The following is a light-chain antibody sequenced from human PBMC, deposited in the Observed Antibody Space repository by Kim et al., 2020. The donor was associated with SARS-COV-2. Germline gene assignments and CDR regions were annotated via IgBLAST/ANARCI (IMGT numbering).Light chain of an antibody. CDR3: QQYGDGPYV. CDR1: QNIGIN. Sequence: ETLMMQSPAALSVSPGERATLSCRTSQNIGINLAWYQQKPGQAPRLLIYGASTRATGISDRFSGSGSGTDFTLTISSLQSEDLAVYYCQQYGDGPYVFGQGTKLEF. CDR2: GAS. V-gene: IGKV3-15*01. J-gene: IGKJ2*01.